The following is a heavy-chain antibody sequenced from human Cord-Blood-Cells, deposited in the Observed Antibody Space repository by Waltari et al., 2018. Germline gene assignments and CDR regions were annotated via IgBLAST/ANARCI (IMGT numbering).Heavy chain of an antibody. CDR1: GFTVRGNY. Sequence: EVQLVESGGGLVQPGGSLRLSCGASGFTVRGNYMSWVCQAPGKGLEWVSGIYCGGSTEYADSVKGRCTISRHNSKNTLYLQMNSLRAKYTAGYYCARWDAFDIWGQGTMVTVSS. J-gene: IGHJ3*02. V-gene: IGHV3-53*04. CDR2: IYCGGST. CDR3: ARWDAFDI.